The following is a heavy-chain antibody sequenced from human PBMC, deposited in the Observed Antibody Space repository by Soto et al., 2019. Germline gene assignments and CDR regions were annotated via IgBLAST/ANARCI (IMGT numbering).Heavy chain of an antibody. V-gene: IGHV3-9*01. D-gene: IGHD2-15*01. Sequence: DVQLVESGGGLVQPGRSLRLSCAASGFTFDDYAMHWVRQAPGKGLEWVSGISWNSGSIGYADSVKRRFTISRDNAKNSLYLQMNSRRAEDTALYYCAKGGDNCSGGSCHYYFDYWGQGTLVTVSS. CDR3: AKGGDNCSGGSCHYYFDY. CDR1: GFTFDDYA. CDR2: ISWNSGSI. J-gene: IGHJ4*02.